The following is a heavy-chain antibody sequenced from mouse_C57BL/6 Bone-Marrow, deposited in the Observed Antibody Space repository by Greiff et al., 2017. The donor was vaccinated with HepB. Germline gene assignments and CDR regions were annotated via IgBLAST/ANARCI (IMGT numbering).Heavy chain of an antibody. D-gene: IGHD3-2*02. J-gene: IGHJ3*01. Sequence: QVQLQQSGAELARPGASVKLSCKASGYTFTSYGISWVKQRTGQGLEWIGEIYPRSGNTYYNEKFKGKATLTADKSSSTAYMELRSLTSEDSAVYFCERCIQLRLRKAWFAYWGQGTLVTVSA. CDR3: ERCIQLRLRKAWFAY. CDR1: GYTFTSYG. CDR2: IYPRSGNT. V-gene: IGHV1-81*01.